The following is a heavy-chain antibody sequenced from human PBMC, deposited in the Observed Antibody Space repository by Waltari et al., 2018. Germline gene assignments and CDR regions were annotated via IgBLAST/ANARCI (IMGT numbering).Heavy chain of an antibody. CDR1: GFTFDPSP. CDR3: AKDGGRYGSGSRFDY. J-gene: IGHJ4*02. Sequence: EVQLVESGGGLVQPGRSLRLSCSASGFTFDPSPLHWVRQAPGKGLEWVSGISWNSVTIGYADSVKGRFTISRDNAKNSLYLQMNSLRVEDTALYYCAKDGGRYGSGSRFDYWGQGTLVTVSS. V-gene: IGHV3-9*01. D-gene: IGHD3-10*01. CDR2: ISWNSVTI.